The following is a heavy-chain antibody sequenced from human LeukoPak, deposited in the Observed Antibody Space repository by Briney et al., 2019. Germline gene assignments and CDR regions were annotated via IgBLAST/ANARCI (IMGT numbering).Heavy chain of an antibody. J-gene: IGHJ4*02. CDR2: IYTGGST. V-gene: IGHV4-4*09. CDR1: GGSISSYY. CDR3: ASTAMEGLFDY. D-gene: IGHD5-18*01. Sequence: PSETLSLTCTVSGGSISSYYWSWIRQPPGKGLEWIGYIYTGGSTNYNPSLKSRVTISVDTSKNQFSLKLSSVTAADTAVYYCASTAMEGLFDYWGQGTLVTVSS.